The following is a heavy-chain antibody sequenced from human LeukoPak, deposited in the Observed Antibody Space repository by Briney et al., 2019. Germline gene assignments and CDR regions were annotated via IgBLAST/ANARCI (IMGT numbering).Heavy chain of an antibody. J-gene: IGHJ4*02. CDR3: ATDSPETAAFDY. Sequence: GGSLRLSCTAYGFSFSTYSMNWVRQAPGKGLEWVSYIVGSSSNIYYADSVKGRFTISRDNAKNSLYLQMDSLGAEDTAVYYCATDSPETAAFDYWGQGTLVTVSS. D-gene: IGHD1-1*01. V-gene: IGHV3-48*04. CDR2: IVGSSSNI. CDR1: GFSFSTYS.